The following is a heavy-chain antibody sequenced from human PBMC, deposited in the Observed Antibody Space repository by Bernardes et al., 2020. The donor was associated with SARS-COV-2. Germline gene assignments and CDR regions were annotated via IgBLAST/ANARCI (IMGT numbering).Heavy chain of an antibody. Sequence: GGSLRLSCVGSGFTFNTYAMYWVRQAPGTGLEYVSAISYNGGSAYYADSVNGRFTISRDNSQNTLFLQMRSLRVEDMAVYYCARAPITMVRGIELNYWGQGTLVNVSS. J-gene: IGHJ4*02. CDR2: ISYNGGSA. D-gene: IGHD3-10*01. V-gene: IGHV3-64*02. CDR1: GFTFNTYA. CDR3: ARAPITMVRGIELNY.